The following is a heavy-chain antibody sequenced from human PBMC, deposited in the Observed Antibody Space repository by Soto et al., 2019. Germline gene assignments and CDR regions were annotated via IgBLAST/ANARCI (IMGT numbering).Heavy chain of an antibody. Sequence: GGSLRLSCAASGFTFSSYGMHWVRQAQGKGLEWVAVISYDGSNKYYADSVKGRFTISRDNSKNTLYLQMNSLRAEDTAVYYCAKEASGSYVDYWGQGTLVTVSS. D-gene: IGHD1-26*01. CDR1: GFTFSSYG. J-gene: IGHJ4*02. V-gene: IGHV3-30*18. CDR2: ISYDGSNK. CDR3: AKEASGSYVDY.